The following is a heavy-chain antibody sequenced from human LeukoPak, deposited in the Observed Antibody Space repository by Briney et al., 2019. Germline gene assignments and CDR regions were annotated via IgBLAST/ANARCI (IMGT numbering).Heavy chain of an antibody. D-gene: IGHD2-2*02. CDR1: GFIFSNYA. J-gene: IGHJ4*02. V-gene: IGHV3-30*04. Sequence: GGSLRLSCAASGFIFSNYAMHWVSQAPDKGLEWVAVISDTGSNEYYADSVKGRFTISRDNSNNTLYLQMNSLRAEDTAIYYCARGIGASCYTAGDYWGQGTLVTVSS. CDR2: ISDTGSNE. CDR3: ARGIGASCYTAGDY.